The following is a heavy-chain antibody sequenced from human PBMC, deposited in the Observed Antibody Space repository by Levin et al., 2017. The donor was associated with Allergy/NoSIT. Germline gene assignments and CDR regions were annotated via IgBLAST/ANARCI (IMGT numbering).Heavy chain of an antibody. D-gene: IGHD2-15*01. CDR2: ISSRGSYA. CDR3: ARTDGSGDCSGGSCSNWFDP. V-gene: IGHV3-11*03. CDR1: GFSFSDSY. J-gene: IGHJ5*02. Sequence: GGSLRLSCAASGFSFSDSYMTWIRQAPGKGLEWVSYISSRGSYANYADSVKGRFTISRDNAKNSLSLQMNSLRGEDTAVYYCARTDGSGDCSGGSCSNWFDPWGQGTLVTVSS.